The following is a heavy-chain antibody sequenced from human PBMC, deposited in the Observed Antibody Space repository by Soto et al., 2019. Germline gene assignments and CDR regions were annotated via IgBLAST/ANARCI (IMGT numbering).Heavy chain of an antibody. CDR3: ASLGSYLPEVSYYYYGMDV. J-gene: IGHJ6*02. Sequence: GESLKLSCKGSGYSFTSYWISRVRQMPGKGLDWMGRIDPSDSYTNYSPSFQGHVTISADKSISTAYLQWSGLKASDTAMYYCASLGSYLPEVSYYYYGMDVWGQGTTVTVSS. V-gene: IGHV5-10-1*01. D-gene: IGHD1-26*01. CDR1: GYSFTSYW. CDR2: IDPSDSYT.